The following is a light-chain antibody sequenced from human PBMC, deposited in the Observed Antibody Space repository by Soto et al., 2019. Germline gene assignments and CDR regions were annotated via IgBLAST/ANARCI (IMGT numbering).Light chain of an antibody. CDR3: QQYCSSPRT. CDR2: GAS. Sequence: EIVLTQSPGTLSMSPGERATLSCRASQSISSNYLAWYQQKPGQAPRLLIYGASSRATGIPDRFSGSGSGTDFTLTISRLEAEDFAGYYCQQYCSSPRTFGQGTKVEFK. V-gene: IGKV3-20*01. CDR1: QSISSNY. J-gene: IGKJ1*01.